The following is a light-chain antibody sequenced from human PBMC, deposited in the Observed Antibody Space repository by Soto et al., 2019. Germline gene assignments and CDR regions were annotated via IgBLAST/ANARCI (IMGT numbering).Light chain of an antibody. V-gene: IGKV1-33*01. J-gene: IGKJ4*01. CDR2: DAS. CDR1: QDISNY. CDR3: QQDRT. Sequence: DIQMTQSPSSLSASVGDRVTITCQASQDISNYLNSYQQKPGKAPKLLIYDASNLETGVPSRFSGSGSGTDFTFTISSLQPEDIATYYCQQDRTFGGGTKVEIK.